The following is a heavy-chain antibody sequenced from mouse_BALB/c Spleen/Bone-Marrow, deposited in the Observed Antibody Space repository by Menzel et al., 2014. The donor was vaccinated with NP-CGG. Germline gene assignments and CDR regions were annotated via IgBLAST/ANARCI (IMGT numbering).Heavy chain of an antibody. CDR3: ARNSRGYGNSFAY. CDR2: IWSGGST. Sequence: VQLQQSGPGLVQPSQSLSITCTVSGFSLTSYGVHWVRQSPGKGLEWLGLIWSGGSTDYNAAFISRLSISKDNSRSQVFFKMSSLQANDTAIYYCARNSRGYGNSFAYWGQGTLVTVSA. CDR1: GFSLTSYG. V-gene: IGHV2-2*02. J-gene: IGHJ3*01. D-gene: IGHD2-10*02.